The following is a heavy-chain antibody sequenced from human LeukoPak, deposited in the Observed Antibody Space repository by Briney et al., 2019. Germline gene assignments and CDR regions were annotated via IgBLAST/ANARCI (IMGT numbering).Heavy chain of an antibody. CDR3: ASVEYGYNYDYFDY. CDR1: GFTFSSYS. J-gene: IGHJ4*02. CDR2: ISSSSSYI. D-gene: IGHD5-24*01. Sequence: PGGSLRLSCAASGFTFSSYSMNWVRQAPGKGLEWVSSISSSSSYIYYADSVKGRFTISRDNAKNSLYLQMNSLRAEDTAVYYCASVEYGYNYDYFDYWGQGTLVTVSS. V-gene: IGHV3-21*01.